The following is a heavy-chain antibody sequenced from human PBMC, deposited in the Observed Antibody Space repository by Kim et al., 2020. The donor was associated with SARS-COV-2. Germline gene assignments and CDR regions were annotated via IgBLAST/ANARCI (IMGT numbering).Heavy chain of an antibody. D-gene: IGHD6-13*01. CDR2: INPNSGGT. V-gene: IGHV1-2*06. CDR3: AREYSSTWYAFDY. J-gene: IGHJ4*02. CDR1: GYTFTGYY. Sequence: ASVKVSCKASGYTFTGYYMHWVRQAPGQGLEWMGRINPNSGGTNYAQKFQGRVTMTRDTSISTAYMELSRLTSDDTAVFYCAREYSSTWYAFDYWGQGALVTVSS.